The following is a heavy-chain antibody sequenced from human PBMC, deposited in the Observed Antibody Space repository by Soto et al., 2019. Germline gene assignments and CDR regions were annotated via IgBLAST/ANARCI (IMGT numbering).Heavy chain of an antibody. CDR3: ARMQMVRGVIPRNWFDP. J-gene: IGHJ5*02. Sequence: ASVKVSCKASGYTFTSYGISWVRQAPGQGLEWMGWISAYNGNTNYAQKLQGRVTMTTDTSTSTAYMELRSLRSDDTAVYYCARMQMVRGVIPRNWFDPWGQGTLVTVSS. V-gene: IGHV1-18*01. CDR2: ISAYNGNT. CDR1: GYTFTSYG. D-gene: IGHD3-10*01.